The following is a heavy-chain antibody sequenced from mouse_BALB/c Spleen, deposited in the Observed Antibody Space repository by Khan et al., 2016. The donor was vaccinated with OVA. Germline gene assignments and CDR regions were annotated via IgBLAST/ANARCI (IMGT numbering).Heavy chain of an antibody. CDR1: GYTFTSYW. Sequence: QVQLQQSGAELVKPGASVKLSCKASGYTFTSYWMHWVKQRPGQGIEWIGEINPSNGRTNYNEKFKSKATLTVDKSSSTAYMQLSSLTSEDSAVYYCARFPYVRYDEGYYGMDYWGQGTSVTGSS. CDR2: INPSNGRT. D-gene: IGHD2-14*01. V-gene: IGHV1S81*02. J-gene: IGHJ4*01. CDR3: ARFPYVRYDEGYYGMDY.